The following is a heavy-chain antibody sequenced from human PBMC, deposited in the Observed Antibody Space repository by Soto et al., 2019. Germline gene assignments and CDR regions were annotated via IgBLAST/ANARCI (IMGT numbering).Heavy chain of an antibody. CDR2: ISKDGSKK. D-gene: IGHD3-10*01. CDR1: GFMFSGFG. CDR3: ANPSGYYFGLGSHDEASDM. J-gene: IGHJ3*02. Sequence: QVQLVESGGGVVQPGRSLRLSCAASGFMFSGFGMHWVRQAPGKGLQWVAGISKDGSKKYYADSVKGRFTISRDNSTKTPYLQMNSLRAEDTAVYYCANPSGYYFGLGSHDEASDMWGQGTGVTVFS. V-gene: IGHV3-30*18.